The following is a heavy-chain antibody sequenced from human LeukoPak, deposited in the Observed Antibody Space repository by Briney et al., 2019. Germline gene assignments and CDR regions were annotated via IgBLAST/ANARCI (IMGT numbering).Heavy chain of an antibody. CDR3: ARDSLSSGWYLWFDP. Sequence: SETLSLTCTVSGGSISSGSYYWSWIRQPAGKGLEWIGRIYTSGSTNYNPSLKSRVTISVDTSKNQFSLKLSSVTAADTAVYYCARDSLSSGWYLWFDPWGQGTLVTVSS. J-gene: IGHJ5*02. V-gene: IGHV4-61*02. D-gene: IGHD6-19*01. CDR1: GGSISSGSYY. CDR2: IYTSGST.